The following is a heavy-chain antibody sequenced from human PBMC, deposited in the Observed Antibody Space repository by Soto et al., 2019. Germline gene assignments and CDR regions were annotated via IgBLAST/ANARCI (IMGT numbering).Heavy chain of an antibody. Sequence: PRLSCGASGFSVKRYWRHWVRQAPGKGLVWLSRFGGDENYTDYADSVRGRFTISRDIAKNTIYLQMNSLRAEDTAVYYCGKGKELGVVRYGLDAWGQGTTVTVSS. V-gene: IGHV3-74*01. J-gene: IGHJ6*02. CDR1: GFSVKRYW. D-gene: IGHD3-3*01. CDR3: GKGKELGVVRYGLDA. CDR2: FGGDENYT.